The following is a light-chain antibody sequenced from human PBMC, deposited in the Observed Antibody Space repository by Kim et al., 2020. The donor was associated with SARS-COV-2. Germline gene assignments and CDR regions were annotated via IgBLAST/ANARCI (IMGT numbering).Light chain of an antibody. Sequence: SISITCPGTNNHVGSHNSVSWNQQHPGKAPKLMIYDVNKRPSGISRRFSGSKSGSTASLTISGLQAEDEADYYCSSFTTRSTLVFGGGTQLTVL. V-gene: IGLV2-14*03. CDR2: DVN. J-gene: IGLJ3*02. CDR3: SSFTTRSTLV. CDR1: NNHVGSHNS.